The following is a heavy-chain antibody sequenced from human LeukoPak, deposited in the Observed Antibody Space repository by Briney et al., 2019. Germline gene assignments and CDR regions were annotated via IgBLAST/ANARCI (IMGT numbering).Heavy chain of an antibody. J-gene: IGHJ4*02. V-gene: IGHV4-38-2*01. CDR2: IYHSGST. Sequence: PPETLSLTCAVSGYSINSGYCWGWIRQPPGKGLEWIGSIYHSGSTYYNPSLKSRVTISVDTSKNQFSLKLSSVTAADTAVYYCARVATTTNPPQRPFDYWGQGTLVTVSS. D-gene: IGHD5-12*01. CDR1: GYSINSGYC. CDR3: ARVATTTNPPQRPFDY.